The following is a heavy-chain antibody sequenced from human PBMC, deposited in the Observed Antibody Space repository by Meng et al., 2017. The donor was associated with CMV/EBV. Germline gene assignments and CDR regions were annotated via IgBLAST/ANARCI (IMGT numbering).Heavy chain of an antibody. Sequence: QVTLKQWGPGLLNPSQTLSPTCAVYGGSFSGYYWSWIRQPPGKGLEWIGEINHSGSTNYNPSLKSRVTISVDTSKNQFSLKLSSVTAADTAVYYCARGGNWFDPWGQGTLVTVSS. CDR2: INHSGST. J-gene: IGHJ5*02. CDR3: ARGGNWFDP. V-gene: IGHV4-34*01. CDR1: GGSFSGYY.